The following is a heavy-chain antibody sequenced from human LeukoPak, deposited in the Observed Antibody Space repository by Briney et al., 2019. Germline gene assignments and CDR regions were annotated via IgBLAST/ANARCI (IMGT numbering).Heavy chain of an antibody. CDR1: GFTFSDYW. D-gene: IGHD5-18*01. V-gene: IGHV3-74*01. CDR2: INTDGSST. Sequence: GGSLRLSCAASGFTFSDYWMHWVRQAPGKGLVWVSHINTDGSSTTYADSVKGRFTISRDNAKNTLYLQMNSLGAEDTAVYYCAGEKYQRGYSYWGQGTLVTVSS. J-gene: IGHJ4*02. CDR3: AGEKYQRGYSY.